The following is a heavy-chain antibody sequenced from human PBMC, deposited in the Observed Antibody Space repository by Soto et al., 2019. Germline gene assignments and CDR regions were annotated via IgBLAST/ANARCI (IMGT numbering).Heavy chain of an antibody. V-gene: IGHV3-23*01. CDR2: ITSSGGGT. Sequence: HPEGTLRRSCAASGCTLSAYVMSWVRQAPGKGLEWVSTITSSGGGTFYADSVKGRFTVSRDNSKYTVYLQMNSLRDEDTAVYYCARLTAAWDQGTLVTVSS. J-gene: IGHJ4*02. CDR3: ARLTAA. CDR1: GCTLSAYV. D-gene: IGHD6-13*01.